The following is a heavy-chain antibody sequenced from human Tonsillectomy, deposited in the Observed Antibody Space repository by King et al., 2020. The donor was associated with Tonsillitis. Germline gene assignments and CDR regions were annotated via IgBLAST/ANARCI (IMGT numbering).Heavy chain of an antibody. D-gene: IGHD5-24*01. J-gene: IGHJ4*02. CDR2: INCHSGGT. Sequence: QLVQSGTEVKKPAASVTVSCRASGYSFNGCYVHWVRQAPGQGLEWMGWINCHSGGTKYAQKFQGRVTMTRDTSSSTAYMELSGLRSDDTAVYYCARDVVWDGDSYSWFDYWGQGTLVTVSS. CDR3: ARDVVWDGDSYSWFDY. V-gene: IGHV1-2*02. CDR1: GYSFNGCY.